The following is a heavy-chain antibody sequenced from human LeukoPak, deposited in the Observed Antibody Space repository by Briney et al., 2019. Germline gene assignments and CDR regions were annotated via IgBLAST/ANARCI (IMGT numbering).Heavy chain of an antibody. CDR1: GGSFSGYY. CDR3: ARGGRCSSTSCYRASYYFDY. V-gene: IGHV4-34*01. J-gene: IGHJ4*02. Sequence: SETLSLTCAVYGGSFSGYYWSWIRQPPGKGLEWIGEINHSGSTNYNPSLKSRVTISVDTSKNQFSLKLSSVTAADTAVYYCARGGRCSSTSCYRASYYFDYWGQGTLVTVSS. CDR2: INHSGST. D-gene: IGHD2-2*02.